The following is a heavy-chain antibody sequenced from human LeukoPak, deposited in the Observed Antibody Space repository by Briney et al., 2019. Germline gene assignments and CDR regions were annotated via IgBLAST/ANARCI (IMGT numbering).Heavy chain of an antibody. CDR3: ASLYDSSGL. Sequence: QSGGSLRLSCAASGFTFRSYWMSWVRQAPGKGLEWVANIKQDGSEKYYVDSVKGRFTISRDNAKNSLYLQMNSLRAEDTAVYYCASLYDSSGLWGQGTLVTGSS. CDR1: GFTFRSYW. V-gene: IGHV3-7*01. CDR2: IKQDGSEK. J-gene: IGHJ4*02. D-gene: IGHD3-22*01.